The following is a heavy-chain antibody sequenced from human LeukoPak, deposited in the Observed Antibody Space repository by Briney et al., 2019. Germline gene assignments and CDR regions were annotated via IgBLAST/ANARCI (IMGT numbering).Heavy chain of an antibody. CDR2: ISSSSTI. CDR3: TRDRFYAMDA. Sequence: GGSLRLSCAASGFTFSSYNINWVRQAPGKGLEWVSYISSSSTIYYVESVKGRFTISRDNAKNALYLQMNSLRAEDTAVYYCTRDRFYAMDAWGQGTTVTVSS. CDR1: GFTFSSYN. J-gene: IGHJ6*02. V-gene: IGHV3-48*04.